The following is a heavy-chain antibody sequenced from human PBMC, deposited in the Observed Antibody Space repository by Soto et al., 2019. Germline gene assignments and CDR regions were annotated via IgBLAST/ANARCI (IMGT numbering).Heavy chain of an antibody. CDR1: GFTFSSYS. CDR3: ASGYSYGYY. Sequence: EVQLVESGGGLVQPGGSLRLSCAASGFTFSSYSMNWVRQAPGKGLEWVSYISSSSSTIYYADSVKGRFTISRDNAKNSLYLQMNSLRAEDTAVYYCASGYSYGYYWGQGTLVTVSS. V-gene: IGHV3-48*01. D-gene: IGHD5-18*01. CDR2: ISSSSSTI. J-gene: IGHJ4*02.